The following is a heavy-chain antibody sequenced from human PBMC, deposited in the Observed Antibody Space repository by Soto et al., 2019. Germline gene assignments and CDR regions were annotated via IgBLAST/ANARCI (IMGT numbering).Heavy chain of an antibody. D-gene: IGHD3-16*01. CDR1: GGSISSGGYY. CDR3: AKSSNRRSLGQYGLDG. J-gene: IGHJ6*02. Sequence: SETLSLTCTVSGGSISSGGYYWIWIRQHPGKGLEWIGYIYYSGSTYYNPSLKSRVTISVDTSKNQFSLKLSSVTAADTAVYYCAKSSNRRSLGQYGLDGWGQGTKVTVSS. V-gene: IGHV4-31*03. CDR2: IYYSGST.